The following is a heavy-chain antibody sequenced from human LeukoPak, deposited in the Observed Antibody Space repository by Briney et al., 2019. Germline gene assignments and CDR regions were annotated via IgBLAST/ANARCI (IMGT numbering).Heavy chain of an antibody. CDR2: IYSGGKT. D-gene: IGHD2-21*02. V-gene: IGHV3-53*01. CDR3: ARDRSKIEYCCGDCCMDV. J-gene: IGHJ6*02. CDR1: GFTVSNNY. Sequence: GGSLRLSCAASGFTVSNNYMSWVRQAPGKGLEWVSLIYSGGKTDYADSVTGRFIISRDNSKNTVFLQMNSLRAEDTAIYYCARDRSKIEYCCGDCCMDVWGQGTMVTVSS.